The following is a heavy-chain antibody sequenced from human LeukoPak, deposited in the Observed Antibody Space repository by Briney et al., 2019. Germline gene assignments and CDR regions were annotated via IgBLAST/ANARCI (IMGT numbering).Heavy chain of an antibody. D-gene: IGHD3-3*01. J-gene: IGHJ3*02. CDR3: ARTLLRFLEWLPSNNAFDI. Sequence: GGSLRLSCAASGFTFSNYAMHWVRQAPGKGLEWVAFIRFDGTNKYYADSVKGRFTISRDNSKNTLYLQMNSLRAEDTAVYYCARTLLRFLEWLPSNNAFDIWGQGTMVTVSS. CDR2: IRFDGTNK. V-gene: IGHV3-30*02. CDR1: GFTFSNYA.